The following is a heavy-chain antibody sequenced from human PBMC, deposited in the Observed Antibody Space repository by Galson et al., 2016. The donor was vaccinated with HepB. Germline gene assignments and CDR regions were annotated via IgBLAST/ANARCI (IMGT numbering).Heavy chain of an antibody. CDR3: AKYIGYSGYVSSSGSYYFDY. D-gene: IGHD5-12*01. Sequence: TLSLTCTVSGGSISTNDYYWGWVRQPPGKGLEWIGSIYYTGTTYYNPSLKSRVSISIDSSKNHFSLKLTSVTAADTAVYYCAKYIGYSGYVSSSGSYYFDYWGQGTLVTVSS. CDR1: GGSISTNDYY. V-gene: IGHV4-39*01. CDR2: IYYTGTT. J-gene: IGHJ4*02.